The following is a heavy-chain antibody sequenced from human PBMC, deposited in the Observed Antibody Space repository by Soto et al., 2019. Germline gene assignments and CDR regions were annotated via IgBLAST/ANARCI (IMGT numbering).Heavy chain of an antibody. V-gene: IGHV1-69*06. CDR2: IIPNFGSA. Sequence: SSVKVSCKASGDSFNNDGVNWVRQAPGQGLEWVGGIIPNFGSAKYPQKFQGRVTITADRATNTVFMELLSLTSEDTAVYYCARAELLDWHHYFDMDVWGQGTSVIVSS. CDR1: GDSFNNDG. D-gene: IGHD1-7*01. CDR3: ARAELLDWHHYFDMDV. J-gene: IGHJ6*02.